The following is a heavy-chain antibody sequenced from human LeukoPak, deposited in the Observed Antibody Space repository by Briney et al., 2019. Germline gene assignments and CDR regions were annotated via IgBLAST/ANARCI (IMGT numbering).Heavy chain of an antibody. V-gene: IGHV1-69*13. Sequence: SVKVSFKASGGTFSSYAISWVRQAPGQGLEWMGGIIPIFGTANYAQKFQGRVTITADESTSTAYMELSSLRSEDTAVYYCARHLSSGRDPSPPPFDYWGKGTLVTVS. J-gene: IGHJ4*01. CDR3: ARHLSSGRDPSPPPFDY. D-gene: IGHD6-19*01. CDR1: GGTFSSYA. CDR2: IIPIFGTA.